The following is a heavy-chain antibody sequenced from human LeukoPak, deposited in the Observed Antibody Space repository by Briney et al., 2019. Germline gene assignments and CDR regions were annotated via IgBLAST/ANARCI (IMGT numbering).Heavy chain of an antibody. CDR3: AKDFYSSSHDAFDI. CDR2: IWYDGSNK. Sequence: PGGSLRLSCAASGFTFSSYGMHWVRQAPGKGLEWVAFIWYDGSNKFYADSVKDRFTISRDNSRNTLYLQMSSLRAEDAAVYYCAKDFYSSSHDAFDIWGQGTMVTVSS. J-gene: IGHJ3*02. CDR1: GFTFSSYG. D-gene: IGHD6-6*01. V-gene: IGHV3-30*02.